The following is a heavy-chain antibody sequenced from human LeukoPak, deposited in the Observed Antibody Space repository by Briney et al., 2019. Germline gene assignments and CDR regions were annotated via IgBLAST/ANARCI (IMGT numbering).Heavy chain of an antibody. V-gene: IGHV3-23*01. CDR2: ISGSGGST. D-gene: IGHD3-22*01. Sequence: PGGSLRLSCATSGFTFSSYAMSWVRQAPGKGLEWVSAISGSGGSTYYADSVEGRFTISRDNSKNTLYLQMNSLRAEDTAVYYCAKDLSFRAWIVVVPGRFDYWGQGTLVTVSS. CDR1: GFTFSSYA. J-gene: IGHJ4*02. CDR3: AKDLSFRAWIVVVPGRFDY.